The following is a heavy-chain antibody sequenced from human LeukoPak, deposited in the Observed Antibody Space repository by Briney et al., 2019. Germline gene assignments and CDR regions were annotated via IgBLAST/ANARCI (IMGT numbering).Heavy chain of an antibody. V-gene: IGHV4-34*01. Sequence: SETLSLTCAVYGGSFSGYYWSWIRQPPGKGLEWIGEINHSGSTNYNPSLKSRVTILVDTSKNQFSLKLSSVTAADTAVYYCARGRRITMVRGVIRSNWFDPWGQGTLVTVSS. CDR1: GGSFSGYY. D-gene: IGHD3-10*01. CDR2: INHSGST. J-gene: IGHJ5*02. CDR3: ARGRRITMVRGVIRSNWFDP.